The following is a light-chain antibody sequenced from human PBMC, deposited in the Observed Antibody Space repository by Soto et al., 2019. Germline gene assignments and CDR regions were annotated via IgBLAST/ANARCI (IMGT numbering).Light chain of an antibody. CDR2: EVS. CDR1: SSDVGGYNY. CDR3: SSYAGSTLL. V-gene: IGLV2-8*01. Sequence: QSVLTQPPSASGSPGQSVTISCTGTSSDVGGYNYVSWYQQHPGKAPKLMIYEVSKRPSGVPDRFSGSKSGNTASLTVSGLQAGDEADYYCSSYAGSTLLFGGGTQLTVL. J-gene: IGLJ2*01.